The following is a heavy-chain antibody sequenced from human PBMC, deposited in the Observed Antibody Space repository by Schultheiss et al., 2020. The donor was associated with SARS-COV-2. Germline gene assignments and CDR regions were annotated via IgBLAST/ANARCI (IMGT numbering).Heavy chain of an antibody. D-gene: IGHD3-10*01. CDR3: ARMTYYYGSGSRNSYYFDY. J-gene: IGHJ4*02. Sequence: SGPTLVKPTQTLTLTCTFSGFSLTTSGMRVSWIRQPPGKALEWLARIDWDDDKLYSTSLKTRLTISKDTSKNQVVLTMTNMDPVDTATYYCARMTYYYGSGSRNSYYFDYWGQGTLVTVSS. V-gene: IGHV2-70*04. CDR2: IDWDDDK. CDR1: GFSLTTSGMR.